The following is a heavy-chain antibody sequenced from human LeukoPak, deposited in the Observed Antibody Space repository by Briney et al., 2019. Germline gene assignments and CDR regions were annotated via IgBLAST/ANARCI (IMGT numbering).Heavy chain of an antibody. J-gene: IGHJ4*02. CDR2: INPSGGST. Sequence: ASVKVSCEASGYTFTGYYMHWERQAPGQGLEWMGIINPSGGSTSYAQKFQGRVTMTRDTSTSTVYMELSSLRSEDTAVYYCARDRSDYGDYHFDYWGQGTLVTVSS. CDR3: ARDRSDYGDYHFDY. D-gene: IGHD4-17*01. CDR1: GYTFTGYY. V-gene: IGHV1-46*01.